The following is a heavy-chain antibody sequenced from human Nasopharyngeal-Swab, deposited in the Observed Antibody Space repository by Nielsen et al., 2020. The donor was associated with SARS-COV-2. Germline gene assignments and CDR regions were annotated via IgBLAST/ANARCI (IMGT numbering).Heavy chain of an antibody. J-gene: IGHJ3*02. Sequence: GESLKISCAASGFTFSSYAMSWVRQAPGKGLEWVSAISGSGGSTYYADSVKGRFTISRDKSKNTLFLQMNSLRAEDTAIYYCAKVKDSGTYLSPNDAFNIWGQGTMVIVSS. CDR3: AKVKDSGTYLSPNDAFNI. V-gene: IGHV3-23*01. CDR2: ISGSGGST. CDR1: GFTFSSYA. D-gene: IGHD1-26*01.